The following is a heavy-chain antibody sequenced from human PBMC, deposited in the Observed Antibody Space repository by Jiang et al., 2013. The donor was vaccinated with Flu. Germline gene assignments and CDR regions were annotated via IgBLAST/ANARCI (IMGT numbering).Heavy chain of an antibody. CDR3: ARDRGDSEVAGTSWYYYYGMDV. D-gene: IGHD6-19*01. CDR2: TYYRSKWYN. Sequence: QTLSLTCAISGDNVSSNSAAWNWIRQSPSRGLEWLGRTYYRSKWYNDYAVSVKSRITINPDTSKNQFSLQLNSVTPEDTAVYYCARDRGDSEVAGTSWYYYYGMDVWGQGTTVTVSS. CDR1: GDNVSSNSAA. V-gene: IGHV6-1*01. J-gene: IGHJ6*02.